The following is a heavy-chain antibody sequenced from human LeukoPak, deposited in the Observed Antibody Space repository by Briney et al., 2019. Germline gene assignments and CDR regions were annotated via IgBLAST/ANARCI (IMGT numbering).Heavy chain of an antibody. D-gene: IGHD3-3*01. Sequence: ASVKVSCKASGYASTNHDFIWVRQAPGQGLEWMGWISAYNGHTNYAQKFQGRVTMTTDTATNTAYMELSSLRSEDTAVYYCARGLEYYDFWSAPGAYWGQGTLVTVSS. CDR3: ARGLEYYDFWSAPGAY. CDR1: GYASTNHD. J-gene: IGHJ4*02. V-gene: IGHV1-18*01. CDR2: ISAYNGHT.